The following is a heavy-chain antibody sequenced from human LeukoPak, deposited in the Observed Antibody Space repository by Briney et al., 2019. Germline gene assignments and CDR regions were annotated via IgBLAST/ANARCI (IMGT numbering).Heavy chain of an antibody. CDR1: GFTFSSHA. V-gene: IGHV3-23*01. J-gene: IGHJ4*02. D-gene: IGHD4-11*01. CDR2: ISRSGTNT. CDR3: AKDWPVSGDHYSPFDY. Sequence: GSLRLSCAASGFTFSSHAMSWVRQAPGMGLEWVAAISRSGTNTYYVDSVKGRFTISRDNSKNTLHLQMDSLRAEDTAVYYCAKDWPVSGDHYSPFDYWGQGTLVTVSS.